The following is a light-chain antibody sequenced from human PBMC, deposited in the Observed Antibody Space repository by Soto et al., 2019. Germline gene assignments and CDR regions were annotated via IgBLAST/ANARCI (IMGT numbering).Light chain of an antibody. CDR2: DDD. Sequence: QTLLTKPPSLSAAPGQRVTISCSGSSSNIGGNSVSWYQQLPGTAPKPLIYDDDKRPSGIPDRFSGSKSGTSATLGITGFQTGDEADYYCGSWDSSLSAYVFGTGTKV. CDR1: SSNIGGNS. V-gene: IGLV1-51*01. CDR3: GSWDSSLSAYV. J-gene: IGLJ1*01.